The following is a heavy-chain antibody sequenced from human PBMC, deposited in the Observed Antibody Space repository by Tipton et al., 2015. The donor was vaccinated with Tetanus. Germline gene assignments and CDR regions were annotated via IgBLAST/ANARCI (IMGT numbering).Heavy chain of an antibody. CDR3: ARAYDFWSGHLDF. CDR2: IDYFGTT. CDR1: GGSIGTYH. Sequence: TLSLTCTVSGGSIGTYHWNWIRQSPGEGLEWIGYIDYFGTTKYNPSLKSRVIISIDASKNQSSLKLSSVAAADTAVYYCARAYDFWSGHLDFWGQGTQITVSS. D-gene: IGHD3-3*01. J-gene: IGHJ4*02. V-gene: IGHV4-59*01.